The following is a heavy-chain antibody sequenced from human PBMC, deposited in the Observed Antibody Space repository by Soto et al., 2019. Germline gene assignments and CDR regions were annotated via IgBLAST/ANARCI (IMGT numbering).Heavy chain of an antibody. Sequence: PSETLSVTCAVDGGSFSGYHWSWIRQPPGKGLEWIGEINHSGSTNYNPSLKSRVTISVDTSKNQFSLKLSSVTAADTAVYYCARRYSGYDFDYWGQGTLVTVSS. D-gene: IGHD5-12*01. CDR1: GGSFSGYH. J-gene: IGHJ4*02. V-gene: IGHV4-34*01. CDR3: ARRYSGYDFDY. CDR2: INHSGST.